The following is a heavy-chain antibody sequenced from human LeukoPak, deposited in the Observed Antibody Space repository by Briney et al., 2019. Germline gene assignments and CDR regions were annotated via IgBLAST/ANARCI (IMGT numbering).Heavy chain of an antibody. Sequence: PSETLSLTCTVSGGSISSYYWSWIRQPPGKGLEWIGYIYYSGSTNYNPSLKSRVTISVDTSKNQFSLKLSSVTAADTAVYCCARLGEDRADYYMDVWGKGTTVTVSS. V-gene: IGHV4-59*01. CDR1: GGSISSYY. J-gene: IGHJ6*03. D-gene: IGHD3-16*01. CDR2: IYYSGST. CDR3: ARLGEDRADYYMDV.